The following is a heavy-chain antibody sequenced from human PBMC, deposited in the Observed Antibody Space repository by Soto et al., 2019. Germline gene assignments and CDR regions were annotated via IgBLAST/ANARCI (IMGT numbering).Heavy chain of an antibody. CDR1: GFTFSSYW. D-gene: IGHD3-10*01. V-gene: IGHV3-74*01. Sequence: PGGSLRLSCAASGFTFSSYWMHWVRQAPGEGLVWVSRIKNDGTRTNYADSVKGRFTASRDNAKNTLYLQMNSLRAEDTAVYYCARDGGFGEESYDYWGQGTLVTVSS. CDR3: ARDGGFGEESYDY. J-gene: IGHJ4*02. CDR2: IKNDGTRT.